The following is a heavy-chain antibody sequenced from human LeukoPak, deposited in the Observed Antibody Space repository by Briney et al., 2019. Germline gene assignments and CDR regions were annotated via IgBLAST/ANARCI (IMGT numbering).Heavy chain of an antibody. V-gene: IGHV1-18*01. CDR3: AKDDYYDTSGRY. CDR2: ISPYNGNT. D-gene: IGHD3-22*01. Sequence: ASVKVSCKASGYTFTKNGISWVRQAPGQGLEWMGWISPYNGNTNYAQKFQGRVTMTTDTSTSTAHMELRSLRSDDTAVYYRAKDDYYDTSGRYWGQGTLVTVSS. J-gene: IGHJ4*02. CDR1: GYTFTKNG.